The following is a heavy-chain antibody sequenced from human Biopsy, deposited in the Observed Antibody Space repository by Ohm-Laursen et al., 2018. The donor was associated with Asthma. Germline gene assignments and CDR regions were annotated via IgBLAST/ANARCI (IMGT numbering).Heavy chain of an antibody. D-gene: IGHD1-1*01. CDR2: ISKDASTQ. J-gene: IGHJ3*02. Sequence: SLRLSCSASGFSFDDYAMFWVRQAPGKGLEWVGVISKDASTQDYADSAKGRFTMARDNSKNTLDLQMDSLREEDTAVYYCVRDGTDDAFDIWGQGTVVSVSS. CDR3: VRDGTDDAFDI. V-gene: IGHV3-30*01. CDR1: GFSFDDYA.